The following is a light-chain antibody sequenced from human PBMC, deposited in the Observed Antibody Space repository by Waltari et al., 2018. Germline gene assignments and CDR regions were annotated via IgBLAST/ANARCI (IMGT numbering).Light chain of an antibody. J-gene: IGKJ5*01. Sequence: DIQLTQSPSFLSASVGDRVTITCRSSQAITNHWAWYQQKGAKAPKLLIHTTSILEGGVPSRFSGSGSGTEFALTISSLQPEDFATYYCQQRNGYPITFGQGTRLEIK. CDR3: QQRNGYPIT. V-gene: IGKV1-9*01. CDR2: TTS. CDR1: QAITNH.